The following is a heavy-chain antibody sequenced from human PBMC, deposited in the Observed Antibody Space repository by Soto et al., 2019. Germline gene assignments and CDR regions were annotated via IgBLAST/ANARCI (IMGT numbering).Heavy chain of an antibody. CDR1: GFTFSSYA. D-gene: IGHD5-12*01. J-gene: IGHJ6*02. Sequence: PGGSLRLSCAASGFTFSSYATSWVRQAPGKGLEWVSAISGSGSSTYYADSVKGRFTISRDNSKNTLFLQMNSLRADDTAVYYCAKDTWITQPVSYYYGLDVWGQGTTVTVSS. CDR3: AKDTWITQPVSYYYGLDV. CDR2: ISGSGSST. V-gene: IGHV3-23*01.